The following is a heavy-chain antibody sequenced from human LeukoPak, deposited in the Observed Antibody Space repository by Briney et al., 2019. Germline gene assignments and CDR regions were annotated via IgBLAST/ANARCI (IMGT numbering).Heavy chain of an antibody. J-gene: IGHJ4*02. CDR1: GYSFTNDC. Sequence: GESLKISCKGFGYSFTNDCIGCVRQMPGKGLEWMGIIYPGDSDAKYSPSFQGQVTMSVDKSITTAYLQWSSLKASDTAMYYCARTNWGALDYWGQGTLVTVSS. D-gene: IGHD7-27*01. CDR3: ARTNWGALDY. CDR2: IYPGDSDA. V-gene: IGHV5-51*01.